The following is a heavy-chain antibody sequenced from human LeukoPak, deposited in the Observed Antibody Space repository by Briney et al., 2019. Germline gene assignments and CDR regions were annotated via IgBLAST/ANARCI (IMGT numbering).Heavy chain of an antibody. CDR3: ATTDYGSGSYYNVDPRYYFDY. V-gene: IGHV1-24*01. J-gene: IGHJ4*02. CDR2: FDPEDGES. CDR1: GYTFTGYY. D-gene: IGHD3-10*01. Sequence: ASVKVSCKASGYTFTGYYMHWVRQAPGKGLEWMGGFDPEDGESIYAQKFQGRVTMTEDTSTDTAYMELSSLRSEDTAVYYCATTDYGSGSYYNVDPRYYFDYWGQGTLVTVSS.